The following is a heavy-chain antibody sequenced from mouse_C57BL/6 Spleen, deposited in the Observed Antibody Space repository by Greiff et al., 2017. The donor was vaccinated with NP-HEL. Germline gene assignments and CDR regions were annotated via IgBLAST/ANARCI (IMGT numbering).Heavy chain of an antibody. D-gene: IGHD2-3*01. J-gene: IGHJ3*01. CDR3: ARDEDDGYYAWFAY. V-gene: IGHV3-6*01. CDR2: ISYDGSN. Sequence: EVQRVESGPGLVKPSQSLSLTCSVTGYSITSGYYWNWIRQFPGNKLEWMGYISYDGSNNYNPSLKNRISITRDTSKNQFFLKLNSVTTEDTATYYCARDEDDGYYAWFAYWGQGTLVTVSA. CDR1: GYSITSGYY.